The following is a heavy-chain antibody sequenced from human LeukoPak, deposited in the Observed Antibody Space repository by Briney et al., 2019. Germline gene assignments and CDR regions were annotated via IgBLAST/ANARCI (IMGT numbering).Heavy chain of an antibody. J-gene: IGHJ4*02. D-gene: IGHD1-26*01. CDR1: GGSISSYY. CDR3: ARDLGGSYGDPGY. Sequence: PSETLSLTCTVSGGSISSYYWSWIRQPPGKGLEWIGYIYNSGSTNYNPSLKSRVTISVDMSKNQFSLKLSSVTAADTAVYYCARDLGGSYGDPGYWGQGTLVTVSS. CDR2: IYNSGST. V-gene: IGHV4-59*01.